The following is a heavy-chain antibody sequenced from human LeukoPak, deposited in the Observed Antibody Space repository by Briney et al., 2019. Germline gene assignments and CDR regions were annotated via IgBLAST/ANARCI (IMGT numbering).Heavy chain of an antibody. J-gene: IGHJ4*02. Sequence: GGSLRLSCAASGFIFSSYWMHWVRHAPGKGLAWVSRINTDGSSTSYADSVKGRFTISRDNAKNTLYLQMNSLRDEDTAVYYCASLGGHSLDYWGQGTLVTVSS. CDR2: INTDGSST. V-gene: IGHV3-74*01. CDR1: GFIFSSYW. CDR3: ASLGGHSLDY. D-gene: IGHD5-18*01.